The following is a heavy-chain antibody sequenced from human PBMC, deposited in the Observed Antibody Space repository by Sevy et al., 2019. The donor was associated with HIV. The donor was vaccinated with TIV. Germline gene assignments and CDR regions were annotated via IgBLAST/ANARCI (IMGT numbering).Heavy chain of an antibody. CDR1: GYTFTSYG. CDR3: AREPGYGDYVAPFDY. Sequence: ASVKVSCKASGYTFTSYGISWVRQAPGQGLEWMGWISAYNGNTNYAQKLQGRVTMTTDTSTRTAYMELRSLRSDDTAVYYCAREPGYGDYVAPFDYWGQGTLVTVSS. CDR2: ISAYNGNT. J-gene: IGHJ4*02. D-gene: IGHD4-17*01. V-gene: IGHV1-18*01.